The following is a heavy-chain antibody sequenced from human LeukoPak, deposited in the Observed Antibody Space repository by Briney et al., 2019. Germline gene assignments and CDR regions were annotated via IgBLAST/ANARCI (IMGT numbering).Heavy chain of an antibody. D-gene: IGHD6-6*01. Sequence: GGSLRLSCAASGFTFSSYSMNWVRQAPGKGLEWVSYISSSSTIYYADSVKGRFTISRDNAKNSLYLQMNSLRAEDTAVYYCARDREYSSSSYFDYWGQGTLVTVSS. V-gene: IGHV3-48*01. CDR2: ISSSSTI. CDR1: GFTFSSYS. J-gene: IGHJ4*02. CDR3: ARDREYSSSSYFDY.